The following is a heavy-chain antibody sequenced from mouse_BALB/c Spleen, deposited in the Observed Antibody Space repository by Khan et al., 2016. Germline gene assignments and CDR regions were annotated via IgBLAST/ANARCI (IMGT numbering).Heavy chain of an antibody. CDR3: ARRDFDY. V-gene: IGHV14-3*02. Sequence: EVQLQESGAELVKPGASVKLSCTASGFNIKDTYMHWVKQRPEQGLEWIGRIDPANGNTKYDPKFQGKATITADTSSNTAYLQLSSLTSEHTAVYYWARRDFDYWGQGTTLTVSS. J-gene: IGHJ2*01. CDR1: GFNIKDTY. CDR2: IDPANGNT.